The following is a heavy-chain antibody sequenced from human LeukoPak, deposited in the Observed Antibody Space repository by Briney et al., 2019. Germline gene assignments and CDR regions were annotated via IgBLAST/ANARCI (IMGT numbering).Heavy chain of an antibody. CDR3: TRRAIFGAVIDLYYFDS. CDR1: GYSFTSYW. D-gene: IGHD3-3*01. CDR2: ISPGDSDT. J-gene: IGHJ4*02. Sequence: GESLKISCEASGYSFTSYWIGWVRQMPGKGLEWIAIISPGDSDTIYSPSFQGQATISADKSISTAYLQWNSLKASDTAMYFCTRRAIFGAVIDLYYFDSWGQGTLVTVSS. V-gene: IGHV5-51*01.